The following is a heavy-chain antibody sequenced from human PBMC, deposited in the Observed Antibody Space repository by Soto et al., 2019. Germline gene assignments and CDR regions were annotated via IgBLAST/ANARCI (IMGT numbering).Heavy chain of an antibody. CDR3: ASIASAGEYYYGMDV. D-gene: IGHD6-13*01. V-gene: IGHV1-46*01. Sequence: QVQLVQSGAEVKKPGASVKVSCKASGYTFTSYYMHWVRQAPGQGLEWMGIINPSGGSTSYAQKFQGRVTMTRDTSTSTVYMELSSLGSEDTAVYYCASIASAGEYYYGMDVWGQGTTVTVSS. CDR1: GYTFTSYY. CDR2: INPSGGST. J-gene: IGHJ6*02.